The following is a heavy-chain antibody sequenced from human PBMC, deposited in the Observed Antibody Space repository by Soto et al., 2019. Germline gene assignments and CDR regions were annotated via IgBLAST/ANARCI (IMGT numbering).Heavy chain of an antibody. V-gene: IGHV4-59*01. D-gene: IGHD3-22*01. CDR2: IQNGGGS. Sequence: PSETLSLTCSVSGGTSNNYYWSWIRQPPGSGPEWIACIQNGGGSNYIPSLKSRVTISVDTPKNQFSLNLRSVTAADTAVYYCATHRGKWFPASAFEIWGQGTMVT. J-gene: IGHJ3*02. CDR1: GGTSNNYY. CDR3: ATHRGKWFPASAFEI.